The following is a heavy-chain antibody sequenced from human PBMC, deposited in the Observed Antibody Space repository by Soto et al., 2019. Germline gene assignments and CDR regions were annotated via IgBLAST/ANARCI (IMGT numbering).Heavy chain of an antibody. D-gene: IGHD6-19*01. J-gene: IGHJ4*02. V-gene: IGHV4-59*01. CDR1: GGSISSYY. CDR3: ARLPGYASGWFDY. Sequence: PSETLSLTCTVSGGSISSYYWSWIRQPPGKRLEWIGYINYSGSSNYNPSLKSRVTMSIDTSRNQFSLKLNSVTAADTAVYYCARLPGYASGWFDYWGRGTLVTVS. CDR2: INYSGSS.